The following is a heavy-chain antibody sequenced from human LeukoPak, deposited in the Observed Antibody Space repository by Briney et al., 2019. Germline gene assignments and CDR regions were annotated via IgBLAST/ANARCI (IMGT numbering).Heavy chain of an antibody. CDR2: INPNSGGT. CDR3: AREHQKQQLTAFDY. CDR1: GYTFTRYY. V-gene: IGHV1-2*02. Sequence: ASVKVSCKASGYTFTRYYMHWVRQAPGQGLEWMGWINPNSGGTNYAQKFQGRVTMTRDTSISTAYMELSRLRSEDTAVYYCAREHQKQQLTAFDYWGQGTLVTVSS. J-gene: IGHJ4*02. D-gene: IGHD6-13*01.